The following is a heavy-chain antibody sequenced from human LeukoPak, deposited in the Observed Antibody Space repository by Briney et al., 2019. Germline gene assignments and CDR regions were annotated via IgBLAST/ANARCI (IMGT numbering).Heavy chain of an antibody. J-gene: IGHJ4*02. CDR3: ARPGGSSGYYKGPTNFDY. Sequence: GASVKVSCKASGYTFTGYYMHWVRQAPGQGLEWMGWINPNSGGTNYAQKFQGRVTMTRDTSISTAYMELSRLRSDDTAVYYCARPGGSSGYYKGPTNFDYWGQGTLVTVSS. D-gene: IGHD3-22*01. CDR1: GYTFTGYY. V-gene: IGHV1-2*02. CDR2: INPNSGGT.